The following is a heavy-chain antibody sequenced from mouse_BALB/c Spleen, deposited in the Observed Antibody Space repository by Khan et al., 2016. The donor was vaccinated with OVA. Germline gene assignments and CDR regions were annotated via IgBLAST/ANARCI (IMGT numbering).Heavy chain of an antibody. CDR1: GFSLTSYG. V-gene: IGHV2-6*02. CDR3: ARWFDGYSSLYAMDY. J-gene: IGHJ4*01. CDR2: IWSDGST. Sequence: VQLVESGPGLVVPSQSLSITCTVSGFSLTSYGVHWVRQPPGKGLEWLVVIWSDGSTNYNSVLNSRLSISKANSTSQVFLKMNSLQTDDTAIYYCARWFDGYSSLYAMDYWGQGTSVTVSS. D-gene: IGHD2-3*01.